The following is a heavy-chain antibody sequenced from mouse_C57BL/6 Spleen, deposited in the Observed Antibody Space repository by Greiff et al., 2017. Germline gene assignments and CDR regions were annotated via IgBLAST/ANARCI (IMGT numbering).Heavy chain of an antibody. CDR2: INPSNGGT. CDR1: GYTFTSYW. CDR3: ERRAYYYGSSYCAMDY. Sequence: QVQLQQPGPELVKPGASVKLSCKASGYTFTSYWMHWVKQRPGQGLEWIGNINPSNGGTNYNEKCKRKATLTVDKSSSTANMQLRRLPSEDSAVCSGERRAYYYGSSYCAMDYWGQGTSVTVSS. J-gene: IGHJ4*01. D-gene: IGHD1-1*01. V-gene: IGHV1-53*01.